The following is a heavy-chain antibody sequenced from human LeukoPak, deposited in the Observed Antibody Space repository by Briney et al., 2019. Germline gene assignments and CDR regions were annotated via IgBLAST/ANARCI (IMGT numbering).Heavy chain of an antibody. CDR1: GYSFIDYY. CDR2: INSNSADT. CDR3: AREVSSSSVGAFDI. J-gene: IGHJ3*02. Sequence: ASVKVSCKTSGYSFIDYYIHWVRQAPGQGLEWMGWINSNSADTNYAQNFQGRVTMTRDTSISTAYMELGRLRSDDTAVYYCAREVSSSSVGAFDIWGQGTMVTVSS. D-gene: IGHD6-6*01. V-gene: IGHV1-2*02.